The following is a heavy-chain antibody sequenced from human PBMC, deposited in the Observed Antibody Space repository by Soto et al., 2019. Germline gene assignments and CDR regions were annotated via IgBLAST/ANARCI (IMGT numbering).Heavy chain of an antibody. CDR2: ISGSGGST. CDR3: AKVLMYGDYVDNGIDY. D-gene: IGHD4-17*01. V-gene: IGHV3-23*01. CDR1: GFTFCSYA. J-gene: IGHJ4*02. Sequence: PGGSLRLSCAASGFTFCSYAMSWVRQAPGKGLEWVSAISGSGGSTYYADSVKGRFTISRDNSKNTLYLQMNSLRAEDTAVYYCAKVLMYGDYVDNGIDYWGQGTLVTVSS.